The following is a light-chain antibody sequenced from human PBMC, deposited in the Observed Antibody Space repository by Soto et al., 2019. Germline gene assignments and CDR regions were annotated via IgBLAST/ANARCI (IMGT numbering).Light chain of an antibody. CDR1: QSISSK. CDR2: GAS. J-gene: IGKJ4*01. CDR3: QQYVTSPLT. V-gene: IGKV3-15*01. Sequence: EIVMTQSPATLSVSPGERATLSCRASQSISSKLAWYQQKPGQAPRLLIYGASTRATGIPVRFSGSGSGTEFTLTITSLQSEDFAVYYCQQYVTSPLTFGGGTKVDIK.